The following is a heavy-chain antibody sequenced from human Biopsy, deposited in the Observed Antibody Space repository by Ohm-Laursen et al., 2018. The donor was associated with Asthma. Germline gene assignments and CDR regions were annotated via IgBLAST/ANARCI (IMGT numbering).Heavy chain of an antibody. Sequence: TLSLTCDVPGGSISVSNWWSWVRQPPGRGLEWIGQIYHLGNANYNPSLKSRVTMSVDKSKNQFSLKLTSVTAADTAVYFCARRWRSYDSSNYYLDQWGQGTLVTVSS. D-gene: IGHD3-22*01. J-gene: IGHJ4*02. V-gene: IGHV4-4*01. CDR3: ARRWRSYDSSNYYLDQ. CDR1: GGSISVSNW. CDR2: IYHLGNA.